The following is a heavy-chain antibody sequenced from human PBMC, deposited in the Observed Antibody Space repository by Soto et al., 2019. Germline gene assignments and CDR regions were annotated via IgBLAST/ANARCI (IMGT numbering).Heavy chain of an antibody. CDR1: GFTFSSYA. CDR2: ISGSGGST. Sequence: GGSLRLSCAASGFTFSSYAMIWVLQAPGKGLEWVSAISGSGGSTYYADSVKGRFTISRDNSKNTLYLQMNSLRAEDTAVYYCAKDSYYDPPAYFQHWGQGTLVTVSS. CDR3: AKDSYYDPPAYFQH. D-gene: IGHD3-22*01. V-gene: IGHV3-23*01. J-gene: IGHJ1*01.